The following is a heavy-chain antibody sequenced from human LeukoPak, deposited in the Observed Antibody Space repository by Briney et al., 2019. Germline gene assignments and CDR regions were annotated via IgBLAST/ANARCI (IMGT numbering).Heavy chain of an antibody. V-gene: IGHV3-53*01. CDR1: GFTVSSNY. CDR2: IYSSGDT. CDR3: AKDVAGY. Sequence: GGSLRLSCAASGFTVSSNYMSWVRQAPGKGLDWVSVIYSSGDTYYADSVKGRFTISRDNSKNTLYLQLNSLRAEDTAVYYCAKDVAGYWGQGTLVTVSS. J-gene: IGHJ4*02. D-gene: IGHD6-19*01.